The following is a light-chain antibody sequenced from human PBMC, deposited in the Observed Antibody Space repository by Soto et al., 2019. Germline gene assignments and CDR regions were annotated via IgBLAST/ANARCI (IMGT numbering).Light chain of an antibody. V-gene: IGLV2-8*01. Sequence: QSALTQPPSAPVSPGQAVAISCSGTSSDVGGDNYVSWYQQHPGKAPKLMIYDVNKRPSGVPDRFSGSKSGNTASLTGSGLQAEDEADYYCISYAGSNKPAFGGGTKLTV. J-gene: IGLJ2*01. CDR1: SSDVGGDNY. CDR3: ISYAGSNKPA. CDR2: DVN.